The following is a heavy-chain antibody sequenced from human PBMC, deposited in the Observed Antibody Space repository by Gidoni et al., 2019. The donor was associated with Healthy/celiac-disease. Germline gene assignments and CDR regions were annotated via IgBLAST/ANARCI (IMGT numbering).Heavy chain of an antibody. D-gene: IGHD6-13*01. V-gene: IGHV4-39*01. CDR2: IYYSGST. J-gene: IGHJ4*02. CDR3: ARQPGSNSWYGLIFDY. CDR1: GGSISSSSYY. Sequence: QLQLQESGPGLVKPSETLSLTCTVPGGSISSSSYYWGWIRQPPGKGLEWIGSIYYSGSTYYNPSLKSRVTISVDTSKNQFSLKLSSVTAADTAVYYCARQPGSNSWYGLIFDYWGQGTLVTVSS.